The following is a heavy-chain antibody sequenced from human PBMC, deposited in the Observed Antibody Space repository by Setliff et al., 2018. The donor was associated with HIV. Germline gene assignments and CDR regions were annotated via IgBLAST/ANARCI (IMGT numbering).Heavy chain of an antibody. J-gene: IGHJ5*02. CDR3: ARVARVHPFDP. V-gene: IGHV4-59*04. Sequence: PSETLSLTCTVSGGSISSHYWSWIRQPPGKGLEWVGSIYYNGNTFYNQSLQSRVTISLDTSKNQFSLELRSVTAADTAVYYCARVARVHPFDPWGQGTLVTVSS. CDR2: IYYNGNT. CDR1: GGSISSHY.